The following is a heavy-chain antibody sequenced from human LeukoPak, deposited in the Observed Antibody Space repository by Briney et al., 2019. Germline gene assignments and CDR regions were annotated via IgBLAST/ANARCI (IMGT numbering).Heavy chain of an antibody. CDR2: IYTSGST. D-gene: IGHD3-22*01. J-gene: IGHJ6*03. Sequence: PSETLSLTCTVSGGSISSYYWSWIRQPPGKGLEWIGYIYTSGSTNYNPSLKSRVTISVDTSKNQFSLKLSSATAADTAVYYCARHGRSSSGYPTHQYYYYYMDVWGKGTTVTVSS. CDR1: GGSISSYY. CDR3: ARHGRSSSGYPTHQYYYYYMDV. V-gene: IGHV4-4*09.